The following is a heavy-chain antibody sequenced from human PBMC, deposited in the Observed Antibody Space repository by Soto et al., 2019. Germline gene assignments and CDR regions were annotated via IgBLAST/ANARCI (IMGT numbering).Heavy chain of an antibody. Sequence: QVQLVESGGGVVQPGRSLRLSCAASGFTFSSYAMHWVRQPPGKGLEWVAVISYDGSNKYYADSVKGRFTISRDNSKNTLDRQMNSLRAEDTAVYYCARDRGRWLPRGDWYFDLWGRGTLVTVSS. J-gene: IGHJ2*01. CDR1: GFTFSSYA. CDR3: ARDRGRWLPRGDWYFDL. V-gene: IGHV3-30-3*01. CDR2: ISYDGSNK. D-gene: IGHD1-26*01.